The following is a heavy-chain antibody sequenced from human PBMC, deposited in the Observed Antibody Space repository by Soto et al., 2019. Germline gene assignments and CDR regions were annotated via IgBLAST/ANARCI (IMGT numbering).Heavy chain of an antibody. J-gene: IGHJ4*02. CDR3: ARVGVGHYDFDS. V-gene: IGHV3-74*01. CDR1: GFTFSAYW. D-gene: IGHD3-16*01. Sequence: EVQLVESGGGLVQPGGSLRLSCAASGFTFSAYWMHWVRQAPGEGLAWVSRIKTDGSITSYTDSVKGRFTISRDNAKNTMYLKMISLGAEDTAVYFCARVGVGHYDFDSWGQGTLVTVSS. CDR2: IKTDGSIT.